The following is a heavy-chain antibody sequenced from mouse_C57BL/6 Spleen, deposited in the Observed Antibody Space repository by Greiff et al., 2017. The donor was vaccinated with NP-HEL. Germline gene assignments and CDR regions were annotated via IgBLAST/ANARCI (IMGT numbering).Heavy chain of an antibody. V-gene: IGHV5-4*03. CDR2: ISDGGSYT. Sequence: DVKLVESGGGLVKPGGSLKLSCAASGFTFSSYAMSWVRQTPEKRLEWVATISDGGSYTYYPDNVKGRFTISRDNAKNNLYLQMSHLKSEDTAMYYCARKRYYAMDYWGQGTSVTVSS. CDR3: ARKRYYAMDY. J-gene: IGHJ4*01. CDR1: GFTFSSYA.